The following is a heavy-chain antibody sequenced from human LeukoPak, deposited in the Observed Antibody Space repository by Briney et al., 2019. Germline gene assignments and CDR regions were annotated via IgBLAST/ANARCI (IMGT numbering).Heavy chain of an antibody. CDR3: ARAVGFCSGGDCYGYYFDY. J-gene: IGHJ4*02. Sequence: GGSLRLSCAASGFSFSTFGMNWVRQAPGKGLEWVSSISSSGTNIYYADSVKGRFTISRDNAGDLLYLQMSGLRAEDTAVYYCARAVGFCSGGDCYGYYFDYWGQGTLVTVSS. D-gene: IGHD2-15*01. V-gene: IGHV3-21*01. CDR1: GFSFSTFG. CDR2: ISSSGTNI.